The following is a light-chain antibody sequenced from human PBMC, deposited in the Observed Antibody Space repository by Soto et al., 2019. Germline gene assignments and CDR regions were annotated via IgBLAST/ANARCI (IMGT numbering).Light chain of an antibody. CDR3: QQYYGTPLT. CDR2: WGS. CDR1: QSVLYSSNNKNY. J-gene: IGKJ4*01. V-gene: IGKV4-1*01. Sequence: DIVMTQSPDSLAVSLGERATINCKSSQSVLYSSNNKNYLAWYQQRPGQPPKLLIYWGSTRESGVPDRFGGSGSGTDFTLTISSLQAEDVAVYYCQQYYGTPLTFGGGTKVEIK.